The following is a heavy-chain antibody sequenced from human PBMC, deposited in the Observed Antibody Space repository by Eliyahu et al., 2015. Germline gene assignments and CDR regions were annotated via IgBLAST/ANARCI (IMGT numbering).Heavy chain of an antibody. Sequence: QLQLQESGPGLVKPSETLSLTCTVSGDSIRNSSYYWGWIRQSPGKGLEWIGTPHKTGGSYYSTSLRSRVTLSVDTSRNQFSLKLTSVTAADTAVYYCARHRGKTYGSIGWFDPWGQGTLVTVSS. CDR1: GDSIRNSSYY. CDR3: ARHRGKTYGSIGWFDP. J-gene: IGHJ5*02. D-gene: IGHD3-10*01. V-gene: IGHV4-39*01. CDR2: PHKTGGS.